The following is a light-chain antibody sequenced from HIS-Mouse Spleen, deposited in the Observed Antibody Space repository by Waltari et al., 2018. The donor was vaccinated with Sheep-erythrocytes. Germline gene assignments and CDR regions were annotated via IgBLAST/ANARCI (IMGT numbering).Light chain of an antibody. CDR1: SSDVGGYNY. V-gene: IGLV2-11*01. CDR3: CSYAGSYTFWV. Sequence: QSALTQPRSVSGSPGQSVTISCTGTSSDVGGYNYVSWYQQHPGKAPKLMIYDVSKRPSGVLGRFSGSKSGNTASLTISGLQAEDEADYYCCSYAGSYTFWVFGGGTKLTVL. J-gene: IGLJ3*02. CDR2: DVS.